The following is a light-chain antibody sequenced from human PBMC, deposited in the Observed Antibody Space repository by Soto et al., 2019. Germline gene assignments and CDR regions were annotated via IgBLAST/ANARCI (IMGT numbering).Light chain of an antibody. CDR1: SSDVGGYDY. V-gene: IGLV2-14*01. Sequence: QSALTQPASVSGSPGQSITISCTRTSSDVGGYDYVSWYQQHPGKAPKLMIYEVSNRPSGVSNRFSGSKSGNTASLTISGLQAEDAADYYCSSYTSSSSLLFGGGTKLTVL. CDR3: SSYTSSSSLL. CDR2: EVS. J-gene: IGLJ2*01.